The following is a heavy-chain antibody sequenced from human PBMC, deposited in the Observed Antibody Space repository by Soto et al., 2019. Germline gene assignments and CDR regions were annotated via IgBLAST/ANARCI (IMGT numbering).Heavy chain of an antibody. CDR2: INPSGSST. V-gene: IGHV1-46*01. J-gene: IGHJ4*02. Sequence: VASVKVSCKASGYTFTSYYMHWVRQAPGQGLEWMGIINPSGSSTSYAQKFQGRVTITADKSTSTAYMELSSLRSEDTAVYYCARSYDSSGSKDYWGQGTLVTVSS. CDR1: GYTFTSYY. CDR3: ARSYDSSGSKDY. D-gene: IGHD3-22*01.